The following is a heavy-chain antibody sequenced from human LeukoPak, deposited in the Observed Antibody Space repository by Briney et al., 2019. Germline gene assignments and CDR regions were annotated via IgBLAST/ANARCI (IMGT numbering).Heavy chain of an antibody. CDR2: IDYSGGSS. J-gene: IGHJ4*02. CDR1: GFTLSSYE. Sequence: PGGSLRLSCTVSGFTLSSYEMSWIRQAPGRGLEWVSSIDYSGGSSYYADSVKGRFTISRDNSKNTLYLQMNSLRAEDTAIYYCAKTRVGYCSGGNCPDKDYLDYWGQGTLVTVSS. D-gene: IGHD2-15*01. CDR3: AKTRVGYCSGGNCPDKDYLDY. V-gene: IGHV3-23*01.